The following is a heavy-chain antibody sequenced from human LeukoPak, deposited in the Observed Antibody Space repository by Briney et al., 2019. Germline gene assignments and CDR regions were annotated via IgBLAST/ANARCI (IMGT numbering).Heavy chain of an antibody. CDR1: GYTFTSYG. Sequence: ASVKVSSKASGYTFTSYGISWVRQAPGQGLEWMGWISAYNGNTNYAQKLQGRVTMTTDTSTSTAYMELGSLRSDDTAVYYCARARGRSLITTIDYWGQGTLVTVSS. CDR2: ISAYNGNT. V-gene: IGHV1-18*01. D-gene: IGHD3-22*01. CDR3: ARARGRSLITTIDY. J-gene: IGHJ4*02.